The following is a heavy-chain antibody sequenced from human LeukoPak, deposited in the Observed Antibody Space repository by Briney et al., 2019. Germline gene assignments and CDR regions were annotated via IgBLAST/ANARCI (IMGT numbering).Heavy chain of an antibody. CDR3: ARGHDESNWFDP. J-gene: IGHJ5*02. D-gene: IGHD1-1*01. CDR2: MNPNSGNT. CDR1: GYTFTSYD. Sequence: GASVKVSCKASGYTFTSYDINWLRQATGQGLEWMGWMNPNSGNTGYAQKFQGRVTMTRNTSISTAYMELSSLRSEDTAVYYCARGHDESNWFDPWGQGTLVTVSS. V-gene: IGHV1-8*01.